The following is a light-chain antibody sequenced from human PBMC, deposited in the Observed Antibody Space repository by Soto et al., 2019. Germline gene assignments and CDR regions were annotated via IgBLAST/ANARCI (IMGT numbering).Light chain of an antibody. Sequence: QSVLTQPPSVSGAPGQRVTISCTGSSSNIGAGYDVHWYQQFPGTTPKLLIYVNSNRPSGVPDRFSGSKSGTSASLAITGLQAEDEADYYCQSYDTSLSGSRVFGTGTKLTVL. J-gene: IGLJ1*01. V-gene: IGLV1-40*01. CDR3: QSYDTSLSGSRV. CDR1: SSNIGAGYD. CDR2: VNS.